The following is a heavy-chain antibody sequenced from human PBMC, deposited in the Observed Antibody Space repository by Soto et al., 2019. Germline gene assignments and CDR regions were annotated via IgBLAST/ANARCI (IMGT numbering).Heavy chain of an antibody. V-gene: IGHV1-69*13. J-gene: IGHJ6*02. CDR3: ARTEEGIAAAGTYYYYYGMDV. CDR2: IIPIFGTA. D-gene: IGHD6-13*01. CDR1: GGTFSSYA. Sequence: SVKVSCKASGGTFSSYAISWVRQAPGQGLEWMGGIIPIFGTANYAQKFQGRVTITADESTSTAYMELSSLRSEDTAVYYCARTEEGIAAAGTYYYYYGMDVWGQGTTVTVSS.